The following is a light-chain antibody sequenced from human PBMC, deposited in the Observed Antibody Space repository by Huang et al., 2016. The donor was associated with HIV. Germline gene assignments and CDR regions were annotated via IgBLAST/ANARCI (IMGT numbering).Light chain of an antibody. CDR2: AAS. J-gene: IGKJ3*01. CDR1: QGISSY. Sequence: IQLTQSPSSLSASVGDRVTITCRASQGISSYLACYQQKPGKAPKPLIYAASTLQSGGPSRFSGSGSGTDFTLTISSLQPEDFATYYCQQLNSYPEGFTFGPGTKVDIK. V-gene: IGKV1-9*01. CDR3: QQLNSYPEGFT.